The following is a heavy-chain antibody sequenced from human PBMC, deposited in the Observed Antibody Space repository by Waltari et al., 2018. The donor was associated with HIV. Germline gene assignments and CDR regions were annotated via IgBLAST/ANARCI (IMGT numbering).Heavy chain of an antibody. D-gene: IGHD2-2*01. J-gene: IGHJ4*02. Sequence: QVQLVQSGAEVKKPGASVKVSCKASGYTFTGYYMHWVQQAPGQGLEWMGRINPNSGGTNYAQKFQGRVTMTRDTSISTAYMELSRLRSDDTAVYYCASIGYCSSTSCSPAYWGQGTLVTVSS. CDR1: GYTFTGYY. V-gene: IGHV1-2*06. CDR2: INPNSGGT. CDR3: ASIGYCSSTSCSPAY.